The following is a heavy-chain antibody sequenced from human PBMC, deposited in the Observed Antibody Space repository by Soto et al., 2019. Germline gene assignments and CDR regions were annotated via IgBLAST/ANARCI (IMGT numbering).Heavy chain of an antibody. Sequence: QITLKESGPLLVEPTQTLTLTCSFSGFSLTTGGVGVGWLRQAPGKALECLGIIYWDNDRRYNPSLKERLTITKDTSKNQVVLTMTYLEPVDTATYYCAHRVPCSSYWGVGWFDTWGQGDPGHRLL. J-gene: IGHJ5*02. D-gene: IGHD3-10*02. V-gene: IGHV2-5*02. CDR1: GFSLTTGGVG. CDR3: AHRVPCSSYWGVGWFDT. CDR2: IYWDNDR.